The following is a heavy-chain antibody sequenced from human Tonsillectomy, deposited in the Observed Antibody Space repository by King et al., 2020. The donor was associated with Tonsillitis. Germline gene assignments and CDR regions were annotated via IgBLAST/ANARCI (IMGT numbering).Heavy chain of an antibody. Sequence: VQLVESGGGLIQPGGSLRLSCAASAFTFSSYAMSWVRQAPGKGLEWVSGISGSGGSTYYADSVKGRFAISRDNSKNTLYLQMNSLRVEDTAVYYCAKDRDFWSPHGMDVWGQGTTVTVSS. CDR3: AKDRDFWSPHGMDV. J-gene: IGHJ6*02. CDR1: AFTFSSYA. CDR2: ISGSGGST. D-gene: IGHD3-3*01. V-gene: IGHV3-23*04.